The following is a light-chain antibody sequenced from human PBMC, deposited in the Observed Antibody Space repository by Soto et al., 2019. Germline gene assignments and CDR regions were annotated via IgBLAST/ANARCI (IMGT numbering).Light chain of an antibody. CDR3: QQSYSSSWT. CDR1: QSISNS. J-gene: IGKJ1*01. CDR2: RTS. Sequence: DIQLTQSPSSLSASVGDRVTLSCRASQSISNSLNWYQKKPGKAPNLLIFRTSGVHSGVPSWFSGSGSGTDFILTISSLQREDLATYYCQQSYSSSWTFGQGTKV. V-gene: IGKV1-39*01.